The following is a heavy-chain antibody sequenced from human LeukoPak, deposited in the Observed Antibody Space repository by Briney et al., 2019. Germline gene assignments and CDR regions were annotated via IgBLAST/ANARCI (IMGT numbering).Heavy chain of an antibody. CDR3: TKWSGFGDD. CDR2: ISGSGDST. V-gene: IGHV3-23*01. J-gene: IGHJ4*02. D-gene: IGHD3-10*01. Sequence: PGGSLRLSCAASGFTFSSYAMSWVRQAPGKGLEWDSGISGSGDSTFYADSVKGRFTISRDNSRNTLYLQMSSLRPEDTAVYYCTKWSGFGDDWGQGTLVTVSS. CDR1: GFTFSSYA.